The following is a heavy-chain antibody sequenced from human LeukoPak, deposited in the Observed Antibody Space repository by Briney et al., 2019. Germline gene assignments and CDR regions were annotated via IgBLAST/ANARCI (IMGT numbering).Heavy chain of an antibody. CDR1: GFTVSSNY. CDR3: ARDRERSRYAMDV. Sequence: GGSLRLSCAASGFTVSSNYMSWVRQAPGQGLEWVSVIYSGGSTYYADSVKGRFTISRDISKNTLYLQMNSLRAEDTAVYYCARDRERSRYAMDVWGQGTSVTVSS. J-gene: IGHJ6*02. D-gene: IGHD2-2*01. V-gene: IGHV3-53*01. CDR2: IYSGGST.